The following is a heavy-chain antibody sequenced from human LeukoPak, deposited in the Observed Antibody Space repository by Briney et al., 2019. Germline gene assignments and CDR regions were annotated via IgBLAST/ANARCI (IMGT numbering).Heavy chain of an antibody. D-gene: IGHD5-24*01. J-gene: IGHJ6*02. CDR2: INPSGGST. V-gene: IGHV1-46*01. Sequence: ASVKVSCKASGYTFTSYYMHWVRQAPGQGLEWMGIINPSGGSTSYAQKFQGRVTMTRDTSTSTVYMVLSSLRSEDTAVYYCARDQMEMATILGSYYYYGMDVWGQGTTVTVSS. CDR1: GYTFTSYY. CDR3: ARDQMEMATILGSYYYYGMDV.